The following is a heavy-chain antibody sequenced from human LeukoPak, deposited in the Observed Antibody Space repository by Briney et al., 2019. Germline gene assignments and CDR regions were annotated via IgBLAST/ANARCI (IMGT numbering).Heavy chain of an antibody. CDR1: GGSISSSSYY. V-gene: IGHV4-39*01. D-gene: IGHD1-26*01. CDR2: IYYSGST. CDR3: ASTSGKFYYYYYMDV. Sequence: SETLSLTCTVSGGSISSSSYYWGWICQPPGKGLEWIGSIYYSGSTYYNPSLKSRVTISVDTSKNQFSLKLSSVTAADTAVYYCASTSGKFYYYYYMDVWGKGTTVTVSS. J-gene: IGHJ6*03.